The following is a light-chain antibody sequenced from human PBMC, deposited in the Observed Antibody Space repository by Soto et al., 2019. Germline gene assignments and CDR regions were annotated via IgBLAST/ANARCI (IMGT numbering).Light chain of an antibody. J-gene: IGLJ3*02. Sequence: QSGLTQPASVSGSPGQSITISCTGTSSDVGGYNYVSWYQQHPGKAPKLIIYEVSNRPSGVSNRFSGSKSGNTASLTISGLQAEDEADYYCSSYTTSSTWVFGGGTQLTVL. V-gene: IGLV2-14*01. CDR2: EVS. CDR3: SSYTTSSTWV. CDR1: SSDVGGYNY.